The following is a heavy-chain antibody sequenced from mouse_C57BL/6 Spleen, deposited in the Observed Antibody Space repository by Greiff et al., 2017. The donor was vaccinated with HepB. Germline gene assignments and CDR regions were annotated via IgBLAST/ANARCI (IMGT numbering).Heavy chain of an antibody. V-gene: IGHV5-9-1*02. CDR3: TRGGTGTAWFAY. J-gene: IGHJ3*01. D-gene: IGHD4-1*01. Sequence: EVKLLESGEGLVKPGGSLKLSCAASGFTFSSYAMSWVRQTPEKRLEWVAYISSGGDYIYYADTVKGRFTISRDNARNTLYLQMSSLKSEDTAMYYCTRGGTGTAWFAYWGQGTLVTVSA. CDR2: ISSGGDYI. CDR1: GFTFSSYA.